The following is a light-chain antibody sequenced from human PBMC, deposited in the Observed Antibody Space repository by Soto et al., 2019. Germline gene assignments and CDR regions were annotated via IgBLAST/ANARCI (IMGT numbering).Light chain of an antibody. CDR3: QQYGSSLSIS. V-gene: IGKV3-20*01. CDR2: GAS. Sequence: EIVLTQSPGTLSLSPGERDTRSCRASQSVSSNYVAWYQQKPGQAPSLLLYGASSRATGIPDRFSGSGSGTDFTLSISRLEPEDIAVYYCQQYGSSLSISFGQGTRLEIK. CDR1: QSVSSNY. J-gene: IGKJ5*01.